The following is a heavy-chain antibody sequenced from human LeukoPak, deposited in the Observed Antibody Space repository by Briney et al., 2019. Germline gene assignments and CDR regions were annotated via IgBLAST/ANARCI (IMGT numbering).Heavy chain of an antibody. CDR1: GGSFSGYS. Sequence: SETLSLTCAVYGGSFSGYSWAWIRQPPEKGLEWIGEVNHGGSTNYNPSLKSRPTISADTSNNQFSLKLSSVTAADTAVYYCARHKSREYYAGSGSLYYFDYWGQGTLVTASS. D-gene: IGHD3-10*01. CDR3: ARHKSREYYAGSGSLYYFDY. J-gene: IGHJ4*02. CDR2: VNHGGST. V-gene: IGHV4-34*01.